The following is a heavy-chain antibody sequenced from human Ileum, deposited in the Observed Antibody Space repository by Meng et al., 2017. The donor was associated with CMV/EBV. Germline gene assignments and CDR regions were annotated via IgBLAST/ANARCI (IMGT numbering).Heavy chain of an antibody. D-gene: IGHD3-16*01. Sequence: ASVKVSCKASGYTFTGYYLHWVRQAPGQGLAWMGWINPNSGGTNFAQKFQGRVTMSRDTSISTAYMELSRLTSDDTALYYCARRGSSATGYYYGMDVWGQGTTVTVSS. CDR2: INPNSGGT. J-gene: IGHJ6*02. CDR1: GYTFTGYY. V-gene: IGHV1-2*02. CDR3: ARRGSSATGYYYGMDV.